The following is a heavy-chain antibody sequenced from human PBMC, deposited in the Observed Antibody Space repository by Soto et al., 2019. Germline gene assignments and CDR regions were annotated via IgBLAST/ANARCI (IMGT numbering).Heavy chain of an antibody. V-gene: IGHV1-46*01. CDR2: INPSGGRT. D-gene: IGHD3-3*01. CDR1: GYTFTSNQ. Sequence: QMQLVQSGAEVKKPGASVKVSCQASGYTFTSNQMHWVRQAPGQGLELMGMINPSGGRTTYAQRFERRVMRPRDTSTSTIYPELSSLRSEDPAMYYCARDGPPTPAGVGPVYTMDVWGQGTTVTVSA. CDR3: ARDGPPTPAGVGPVYTMDV. J-gene: IGHJ6*01.